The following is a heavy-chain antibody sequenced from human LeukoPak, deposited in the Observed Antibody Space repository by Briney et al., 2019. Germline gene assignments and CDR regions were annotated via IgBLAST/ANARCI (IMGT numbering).Heavy chain of an antibody. J-gene: IGHJ6*03. CDR1: GYTFTGYY. D-gene: IGHD3-22*01. Sequence: ASVKVSCKASGYTFTGYYMHWVRQAPGQGLEWMGWISAYNGNTNYAQKLQGRVTMTTDTSMSTAYMELRSLRSDDTAVYYCARAPEGYYYDSSGYGYYYYYYMDVWGKGTTVTISS. CDR2: ISAYNGNT. V-gene: IGHV1-18*04. CDR3: ARAPEGYYYDSSGYGYYYYYYMDV.